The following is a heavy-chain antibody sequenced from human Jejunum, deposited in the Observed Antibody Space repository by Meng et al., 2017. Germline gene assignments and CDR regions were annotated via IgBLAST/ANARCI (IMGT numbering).Heavy chain of an antibody. CDR2: ISGTGDNT. D-gene: IGHD7-27*01. J-gene: IGHJ4*02. CDR3: ARRPANWGFSDY. Sequence: SLKISCAASGFTLTTYPMKWVRQAPGKGLEWVSTISGTGDNTYYADSVKGRFTISRDDSKNTLYLQMNSLRAEDTAVYYCARRPANWGFSDYWGQGTLVTVSS. V-gene: IGHV3-23*01. CDR1: GFTLTTYP.